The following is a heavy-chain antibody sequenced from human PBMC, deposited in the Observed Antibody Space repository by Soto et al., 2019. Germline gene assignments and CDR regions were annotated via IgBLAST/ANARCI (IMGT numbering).Heavy chain of an antibody. Sequence: AAVKVSCQASGYTFTSYGISWVRQAPGQGLEWMGWIGAYNGNTNYAQKLQGRVTMTTDTSTSTAYMELRSLRSDDTAVYYCARGLRAADDYGMDVWGQGTTVTVSS. CDR2: IGAYNGNT. CDR1: GYTFTSYG. V-gene: IGHV1-18*04. J-gene: IGHJ6*02. CDR3: ARGLRAADDYGMDV. D-gene: IGHD6-13*01.